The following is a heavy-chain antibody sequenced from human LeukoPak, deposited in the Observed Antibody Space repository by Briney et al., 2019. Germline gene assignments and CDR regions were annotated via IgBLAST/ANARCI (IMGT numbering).Heavy chain of an antibody. D-gene: IGHD2-2*02. V-gene: IGHV3-23*01. CDR3: ASAGYCSTISCYNDY. CDR2: ISGSGGDT. CDR1: GFTVSSNY. J-gene: IGHJ4*02. Sequence: GGSLRLSCAASGFTVSSNYMSWVRQAPGKGLEWVSVISGSGGDTYNADSVKGRFTISRDNSKNTLYLQMNSLKAEDTAVYYCASAGYCSTISCYNDYWGQGTLVTVSS.